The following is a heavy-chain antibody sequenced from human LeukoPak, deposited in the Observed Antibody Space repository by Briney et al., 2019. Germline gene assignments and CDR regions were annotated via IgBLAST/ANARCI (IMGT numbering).Heavy chain of an antibody. CDR2: IKSDGST. J-gene: IGHJ1*01. CDR1: GFTFSTYG. D-gene: IGHD3-22*01. V-gene: IGHV3-74*01. CDR3: ARAPSEIGGYYPEYFRH. Sequence: GGSLRLSCAASGFTFSTYGMHWVRQAPGKGLVWASPIKSDGSTNYADSVKGRFTISRDNANNTLSLQMNSLTPEDTGVYYCARAPSEIGGYYPEYFRHWGQGTLVTVSS.